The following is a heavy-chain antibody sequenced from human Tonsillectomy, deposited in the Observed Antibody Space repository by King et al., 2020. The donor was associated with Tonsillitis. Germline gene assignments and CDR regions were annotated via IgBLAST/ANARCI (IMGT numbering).Heavy chain of an antibody. J-gene: IGHJ6*02. CDR1: GGSISSYY. Sequence: LQLQESGPGLVKPSETLSLTCTVSGGSISSYYWSWIRQPPGKGLEWIGYIYYSGSTNYNPSLKSRVTISVDTSKNQFSLKLSSVTAADTAVYYCARARIVVVPAAMSYYYYGMDVWGQGTTVTVSS. CDR3: ARARIVVVPAAMSYYYYGMDV. D-gene: IGHD2-2*01. V-gene: IGHV4-59*01. CDR2: IYYSGST.